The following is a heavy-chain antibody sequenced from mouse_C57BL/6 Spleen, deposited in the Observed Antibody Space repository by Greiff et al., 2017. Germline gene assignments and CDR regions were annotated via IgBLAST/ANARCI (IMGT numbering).Heavy chain of an antibody. J-gene: IGHJ3*01. V-gene: IGHV3-6*01. Sequence: ESGPGLVKPSQSLSLTCSVTGYSITSGYYWNWIRQFPGNKLEWMGYISYDGSNNYNPSLKNRISITRNTSKNQFFLKLNSVTTEDTATYYCARGIYDYDVAWFAYWGQGTLVTVSA. CDR2: ISYDGSN. CDR1: GYSITSGYY. D-gene: IGHD2-4*01. CDR3: ARGIYDYDVAWFAY.